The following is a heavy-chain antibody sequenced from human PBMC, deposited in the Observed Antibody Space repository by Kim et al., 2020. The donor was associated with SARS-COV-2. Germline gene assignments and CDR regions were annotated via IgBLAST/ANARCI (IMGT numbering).Heavy chain of an antibody. CDR3: ARDLPWGDYPYYYYYGMDV. Sequence: ASVKVSCKASGYTFTSYGISWVRQAPGQGLEWMGWISAYNGNTNYAQKLQGRVTMTTDTSTSTAYMELRSLRSDDTAMYYCARDLPWGDYPYYYYYGMDVWGQGTTVTVSS. D-gene: IGHD4-17*01. J-gene: IGHJ6*02. CDR2: ISAYNGNT. V-gene: IGHV1-18*04. CDR1: GYTFTSYG.